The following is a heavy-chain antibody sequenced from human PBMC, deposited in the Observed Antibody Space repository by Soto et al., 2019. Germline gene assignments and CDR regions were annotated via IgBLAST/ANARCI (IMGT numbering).Heavy chain of an antibody. J-gene: IGHJ5*02. D-gene: IGHD1-26*01. Sequence: VGSLRLSCAISGFSVSSNYLSWVRQAPGKGLEWVSVHYSGGSTYYADSVQGRFTISRDKSNNTLYLQMRRVRAEDTAVYFCARHRHPRGTVGATSPLDPWGQGTQVTVSS. CDR1: GFSVSSNY. V-gene: IGHV3-53*01. CDR2: HYSGGST. CDR3: ARHRHPRGTVGATSPLDP.